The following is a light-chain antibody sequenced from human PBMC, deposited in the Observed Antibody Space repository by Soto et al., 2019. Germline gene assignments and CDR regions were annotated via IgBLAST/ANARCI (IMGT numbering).Light chain of an antibody. Sequence: DIQMTQSPSTLSASVGDRVTITCRASQSISGWLAWYQQKPGKAPKLLIYKASTLKSGVPSRFSGSGSGTEFTLTISSLQPDDFATYYRQHYNSYSEAFGQGTKVDIK. CDR1: QSISGW. J-gene: IGKJ1*01. V-gene: IGKV1-5*03. CDR2: KAS. CDR3: QHYNSYSEA.